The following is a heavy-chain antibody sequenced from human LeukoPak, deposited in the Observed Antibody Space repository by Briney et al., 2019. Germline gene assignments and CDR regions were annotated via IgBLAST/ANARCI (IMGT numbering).Heavy chain of an antibody. CDR3: ARRRDFDY. CDR1: GFTLSGYE. V-gene: IGHV3-48*03. CDR2: ISTSGTII. Sequence: GGSLRLSCAASGFTLSGYEMNWVRQAPGKGLEWVSYISTSGTIIYYADSVKGRFTVSRDNAKNSLYLQMNSLRVEDTAVYYCARRRDFDYWGQGTLVAVSS. J-gene: IGHJ4*02. D-gene: IGHD6-6*01.